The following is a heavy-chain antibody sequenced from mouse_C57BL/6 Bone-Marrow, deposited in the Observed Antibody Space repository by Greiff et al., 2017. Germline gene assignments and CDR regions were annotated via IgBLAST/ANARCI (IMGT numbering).Heavy chain of an antibody. J-gene: IGHJ4*01. CDR2: ISSGSSTI. Sequence: EVQLQQSGGGLVKPGGSLKLSCAASGFTFSDYGMHWVRQAPEKGLEWVAYISSGSSTIYYADTVKGRFTISRDNAKNTLFLQMTSLRSEDTAMYYCARQSNYAMDYWGQGTSGNGSS. D-gene: IGHD5-1*01. CDR3: ARQSNYAMDY. V-gene: IGHV5-17*01. CDR1: GFTFSDYG.